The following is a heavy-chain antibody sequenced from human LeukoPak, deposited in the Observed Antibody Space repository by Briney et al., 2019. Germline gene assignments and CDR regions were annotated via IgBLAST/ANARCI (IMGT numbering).Heavy chain of an antibody. Sequence: PSETLSLTCTVSGGSIGNSTYYWAWIRQPPGKGLEWIGTISDSGNTYSNPSLRRRFTISVDTSKNQFSLQLTSVTAADSAVYYCARRGDGGRAYDHWDQGTLVTVSS. D-gene: IGHD4-23*01. CDR1: GGSIGNSTYY. CDR3: ARRGDGGRAYDH. CDR2: ISDSGNT. V-gene: IGHV4-39*01. J-gene: IGHJ4*02.